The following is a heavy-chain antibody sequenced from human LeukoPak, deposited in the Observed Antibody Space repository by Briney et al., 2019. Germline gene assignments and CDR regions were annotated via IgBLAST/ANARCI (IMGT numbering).Heavy chain of an antibody. D-gene: IGHD2-2*03. V-gene: IGHV3-30*02. CDR3: ALGKNFGYHYFDF. Sequence: QAGGSLRLSCAASGFTFSSYGMHWVRRAPGKGLEWMTFIRFDGSEKYYADSVKGRFTISRDYSKNTLFLQMSSLRPEDTAVYYCALGKNFGYHYFDFWGQGALVTVSS. CDR2: IRFDGSEK. J-gene: IGHJ4*02. CDR1: GFTFSSYG.